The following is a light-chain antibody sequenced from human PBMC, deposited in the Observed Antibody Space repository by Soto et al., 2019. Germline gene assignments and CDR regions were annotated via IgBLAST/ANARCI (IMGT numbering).Light chain of an antibody. V-gene: IGKV3-20*01. CDR2: GAS. J-gene: IGKJ1*01. CDR3: QQYGSSPRT. Sequence: EIVLTQSPATPSLSLGERATLSCRASQSVSSYLAWYQQTPGQAPRLLIFGASTRAAGFPDRFSGSGSGTDFTLTISRLEPEDFAVYYCQQYGSSPRTFGQGTKVDIK. CDR1: QSVSSY.